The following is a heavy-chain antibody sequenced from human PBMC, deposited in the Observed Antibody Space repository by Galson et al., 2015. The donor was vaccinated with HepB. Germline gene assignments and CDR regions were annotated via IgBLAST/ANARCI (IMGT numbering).Heavy chain of an antibody. CDR3: ARDYVQWLVLYNWFDP. CDR1: GFTFSSYA. CDR2: ISYDGSNK. Sequence: SLRLSCAASGFTFSSYAMHWVRQAPGKGLEWVAVISYDGSNKYYADSMKGRFTISRDNSKNTLYLQMNSLRAEDTAVYYCARDYVQWLVLYNWFDPWGQGTLVTVSS. J-gene: IGHJ5*02. D-gene: IGHD6-19*01. V-gene: IGHV3-30-3*01.